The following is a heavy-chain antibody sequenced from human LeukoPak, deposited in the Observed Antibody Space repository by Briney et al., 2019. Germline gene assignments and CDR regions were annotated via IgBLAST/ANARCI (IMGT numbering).Heavy chain of an antibody. V-gene: IGHV4-59*08. Sequence: PSETLSLTCTVSGGSISSYYWSWIRRPPGKGLDWIGYIYYSGSTNYNPSLKSRVTISVDTSKNQFSLKLSSVTAADTAVYYCARHGGGWFDPWGQGTLVTVSS. CDR1: GGSISSYY. CDR2: IYYSGST. D-gene: IGHD3-16*01. J-gene: IGHJ5*02. CDR3: ARHGGGWFDP.